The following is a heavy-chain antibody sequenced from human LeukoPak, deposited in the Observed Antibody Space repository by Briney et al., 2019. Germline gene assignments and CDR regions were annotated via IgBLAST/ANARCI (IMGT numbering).Heavy chain of an antibody. V-gene: IGHV3-15*01. D-gene: IGHD2-15*01. Sequence: PGGSLRLYCVGSGFTFSDAWMSWVRQAPGKGLEWVGRIKSKCDGGTIDYAAPVKGRFTISRDDSRYTLYLQMNSLKTEDTAVYYCTTRRQDGWWGQGTLVTVS. CDR3: TTRRQDGW. J-gene: IGHJ4*02. CDR2: IKSKCDGGTI. CDR1: GFTFSDAW.